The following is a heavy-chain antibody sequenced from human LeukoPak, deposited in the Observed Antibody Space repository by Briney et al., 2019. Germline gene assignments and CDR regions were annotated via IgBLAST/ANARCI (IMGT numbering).Heavy chain of an antibody. J-gene: IGHJ4*02. D-gene: IGHD1-1*01. CDR2: ISASGGST. CDR3: AKDQRLESPHYLDS. CDR1: GFTFSSSA. V-gene: IGHV3-23*01. Sequence: GGSLRLSCAASGFTFSSSAMSWVRQVPGRGLEWVSGISASGGSTYYADSVRGRFTISRDNSKNTLYVQMNSLRDEDTAVYYCAKDQRLESPHYLDSWGQGALVTVSS.